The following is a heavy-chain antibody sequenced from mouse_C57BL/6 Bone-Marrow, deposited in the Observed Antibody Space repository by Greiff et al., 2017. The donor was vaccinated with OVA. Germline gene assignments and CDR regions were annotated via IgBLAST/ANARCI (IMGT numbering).Heavy chain of an antibody. CDR2: INPSSGYT. D-gene: IGHD1-1*01. CDR3: ATQGVSITTVVAPYAMDY. J-gene: IGHJ4*01. V-gene: IGHV1-7*01. Sequence: LQESGAELAKPGASVKLSCKASGYTFTSYWMHWVKQRPGQGLEWIGYINPSSGYTKYNQKFKDKATLTADKSSSTAYMQLSSLTYEDSAVYYCATQGVSITTVVAPYAMDYWGQGTSVTVSS. CDR1: GYTFTSYW.